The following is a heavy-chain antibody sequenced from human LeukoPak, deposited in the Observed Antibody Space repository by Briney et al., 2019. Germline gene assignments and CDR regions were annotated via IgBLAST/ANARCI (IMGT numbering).Heavy chain of an antibody. CDR1: GFTFSSYA. V-gene: IGHV3-23*01. Sequence: GGSLRLSCAASGFTFSSYAMSWVRQAPGKGLVWVSAISGSGGSTYYADSVKGRFTISRDNSKNTLYLQMNSLRAEDTAVYYCAKSPYYYDSSGQLGTKDNWFDPWGQGTLVTVSS. D-gene: IGHD3-22*01. CDR2: ISGSGGST. J-gene: IGHJ5*02. CDR3: AKSPYYYDSSGQLGTKDNWFDP.